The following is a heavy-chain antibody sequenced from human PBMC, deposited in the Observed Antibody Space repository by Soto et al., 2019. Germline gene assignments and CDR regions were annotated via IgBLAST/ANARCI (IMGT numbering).Heavy chain of an antibody. V-gene: IGHV4-59*08. Sequence: SETLSLTCTVSGGSISSYYWSWIRQPPGKGLEWIGYIYYSGSTNYNPSLKSRVTISVDTSKNQFSLKLSSVTAADTAVYYCARRYGSYFDYWGQGTLVTVSS. CDR2: IYYSGST. CDR1: GGSISSYY. CDR3: ARRYGSYFDY. D-gene: IGHD5-18*01. J-gene: IGHJ4*02.